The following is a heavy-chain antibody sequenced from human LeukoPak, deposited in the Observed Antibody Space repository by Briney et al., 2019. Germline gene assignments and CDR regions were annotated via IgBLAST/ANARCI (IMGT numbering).Heavy chain of an antibody. CDR1: GGSISSYY. V-gene: IGHV4-59*08. Sequence: SETLSLTCTVSGGSISSYYWSWIRQPPGKGLEWIGYIYYGGSTNYNPSLKSRVTISVDTSKNQFSLKLSSVTAADTAVYYCARTQGYSYGYNYAFDIWGQGTMVTVSS. CDR2: IYYGGST. CDR3: ARTQGYSYGYNYAFDI. J-gene: IGHJ3*02. D-gene: IGHD5-18*01.